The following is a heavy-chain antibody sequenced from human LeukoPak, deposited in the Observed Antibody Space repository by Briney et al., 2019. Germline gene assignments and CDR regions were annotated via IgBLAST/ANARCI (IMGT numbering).Heavy chain of an antibody. CDR3: AKSEAHSSGYSPPLFDY. Sequence: GGSLRLSCAASGFTFSSYAMSWVRQAPGKGLEWVSAISGSGGSTYYADSVKGRFTISRDNSKNTLYLQMNSLRAEDTAVYYCAKSEAHSSGYSPPLFDYWGQGTLVTVSS. D-gene: IGHD3-22*01. J-gene: IGHJ4*02. CDR1: GFTFSSYA. V-gene: IGHV3-23*01. CDR2: ISGSGGST.